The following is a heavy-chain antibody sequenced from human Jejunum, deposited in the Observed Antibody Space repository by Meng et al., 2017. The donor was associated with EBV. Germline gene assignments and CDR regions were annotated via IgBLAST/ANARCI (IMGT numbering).Heavy chain of an antibody. V-gene: IGHV4-30-4*08. Sequence: LLKGGPAPVHPSQTLPLPCTASGAFSLICGHCWTCIRRAPGWVLNWMASSKGLRCTECYPSIGGPFTMSVDKSKNPYSLKLSTVTAADTAVYSCARDRLTTGITNFDYWGQGTLVTVSS. CDR3: ARDRLTTGITNFDY. J-gene: IGHJ4*02. CDR2: SKGLRCT. D-gene: IGHD5-24*01. CDR1: GAFSLICGHC.